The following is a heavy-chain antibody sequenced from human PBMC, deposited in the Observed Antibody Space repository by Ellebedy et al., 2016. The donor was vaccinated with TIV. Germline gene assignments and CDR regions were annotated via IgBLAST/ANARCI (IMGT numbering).Heavy chain of an antibody. V-gene: IGHV3-23*01. D-gene: IGHD3-10*01. J-gene: IGHJ4*02. Sequence: PGGSLRLSCAASGLTFSSHAMSWVRQAPGKGLEWVSSITESGGNTYYADSVKGRFTLSRDNSKDTLFLQMNSLRAEDTAVYYCASSRYHYYLGNTIFAYWGQGALVTVSS. CDR2: ITESGGNT. CDR3: ASSRYHYYLGNTIFAY. CDR1: GLTFSSHA.